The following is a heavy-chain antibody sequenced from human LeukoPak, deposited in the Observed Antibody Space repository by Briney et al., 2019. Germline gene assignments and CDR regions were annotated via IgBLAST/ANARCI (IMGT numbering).Heavy chain of an antibody. CDR3: ARGVAAAGTSDAFDI. CDR1: GFTFSSYG. V-gene: IGHV3-NL1*01. Sequence: GGSLRLSCAASGFTFSSYGMHWVRQAPGKGLEWVSVIYSGGSTYYADSVKGRFTISRDNSKNTLYLQMNSLRAEDTAVYYCARGVAAAGTSDAFDIWGQGTMVTVSS. CDR2: IYSGGST. J-gene: IGHJ3*02. D-gene: IGHD6-13*01.